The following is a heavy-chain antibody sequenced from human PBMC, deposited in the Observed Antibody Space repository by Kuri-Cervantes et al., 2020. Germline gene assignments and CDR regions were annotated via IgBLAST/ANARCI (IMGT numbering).Heavy chain of an antibody. D-gene: IGHD2-2*01. CDR3: ARGVVPAAISTYYYYYGMDV. CDR1: GGSISSCY. Sequence: SETLSLTCTVSGGSISSCYWSWIRQPPGKGLEWIGYIYYSGSTNYNPSLKSRVTISVDTSKNQFSLKLGSVTAADTAVYYCARGVVPAAISTYYYYYGMDVWGQGTTVTVSS. V-gene: IGHV4-59*01. J-gene: IGHJ6*02. CDR2: IYYSGST.